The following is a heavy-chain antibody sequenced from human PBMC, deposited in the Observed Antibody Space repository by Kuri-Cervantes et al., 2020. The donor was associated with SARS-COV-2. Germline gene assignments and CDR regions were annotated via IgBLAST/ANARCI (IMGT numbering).Heavy chain of an antibody. Sequence: GESLKISCAASGFTFSSYSMNWVRQAPGKGLEWVSSISSSSSYIYYADSVKGRFTISRDNAKNSLYLQMNSLRAEDTAVYYCAGGEIAASGTIYYFDYWGQGT. CDR1: GFTFSSYS. V-gene: IGHV3-21*01. CDR3: AGGEIAASGTIYYFDY. D-gene: IGHD1-7*01. J-gene: IGHJ4*02. CDR2: ISSSSSYI.